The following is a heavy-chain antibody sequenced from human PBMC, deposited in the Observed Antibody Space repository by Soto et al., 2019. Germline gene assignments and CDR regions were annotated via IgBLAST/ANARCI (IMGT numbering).Heavy chain of an antibody. Sequence: ASVKVSCKASRYTFTVYYMQLVRQAPGQGREWLGWINPKSGGTMYPQKFQGRVSMTWDTSISTAYMALTRLRADDTAVYYCARDLAKGGGSAGFDYWGQGTLVTVSS. J-gene: IGHJ4*02. CDR1: RYTFTVYY. D-gene: IGHD1-26*01. CDR2: INPKSGGT. CDR3: ARDLAKGGGSAGFDY. V-gene: IGHV1-2*02.